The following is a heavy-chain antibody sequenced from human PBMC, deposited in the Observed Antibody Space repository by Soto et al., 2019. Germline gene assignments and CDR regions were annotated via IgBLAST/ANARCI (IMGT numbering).Heavy chain of an antibody. CDR3: FRGIVSVCDD. CDR1: GDSLSTNGVA. J-gene: IGHJ4*02. Sequence: QVQLQQSGPGLVRPSQTLSLTCVISGDSLSTNGVAWNWMRQSPSRGLEWLGRTNYRSKWYNDYAPSVISRITIDPDASKNQFSLHQSSVTPEDSATYYCFRGIVSVCDDWCQGTLVTVFS. V-gene: IGHV6-1*01. CDR2: TNYRSKWYN. D-gene: IGHD1-26*01.